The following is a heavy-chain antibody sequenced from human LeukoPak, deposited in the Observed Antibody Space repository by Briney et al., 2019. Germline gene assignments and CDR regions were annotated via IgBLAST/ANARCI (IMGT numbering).Heavy chain of an antibody. CDR3: AKSNYYCSDSCQPDDAFDV. D-gene: IGHD2-15*01. J-gene: IGHJ3*01. CDR2: ISNTAGFT. CDR1: GFTFSSYW. Sequence: GGSLRLSCAASGFTFSSYWMSWVRQVPGKGLEWVSGISNTAGFTYYADSVKGRFTISRDNSKNTLYLQLNSLRAEDTAVYYCAKSNYYCSDSCQPDDAFDVWGQGTMVTVSS. V-gene: IGHV3-23*01.